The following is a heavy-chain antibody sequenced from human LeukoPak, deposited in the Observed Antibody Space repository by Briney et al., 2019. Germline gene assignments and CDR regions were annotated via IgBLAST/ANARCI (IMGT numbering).Heavy chain of an antibody. D-gene: IGHD6-13*01. CDR1: GGSISSYY. V-gene: IGHV4-59*01. Sequence: PSESLSLTCTVSGGSISSYYWSWIRQPPGKGLEWIGYIYYSGSTNYNPSLKSRVTISVDTSKNQFSLKLSSVTAADTAVYYCARAARSYFQHWGQGTLVTVSS. J-gene: IGHJ1*01. CDR3: ARAARSYFQH. CDR2: IYYSGST.